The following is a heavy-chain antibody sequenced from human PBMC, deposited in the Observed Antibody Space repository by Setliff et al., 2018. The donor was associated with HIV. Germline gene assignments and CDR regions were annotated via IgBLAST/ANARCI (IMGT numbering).Heavy chain of an antibody. Sequence: ASVKVSCKVSGYTLTELSMHWVRQAPGKGLEWMGGFDPEDGETIYAQKFQGRVTMTEDTSTDTAYMELSSLRSEDTAVYYCARVSGLSGELIYFDYWGLGTLVTVPS. V-gene: IGHV1-24*01. CDR2: FDPEDGET. CDR3: ARVSGLSGELIYFDY. D-gene: IGHD1-26*01. CDR1: GYTLTELS. J-gene: IGHJ4*02.